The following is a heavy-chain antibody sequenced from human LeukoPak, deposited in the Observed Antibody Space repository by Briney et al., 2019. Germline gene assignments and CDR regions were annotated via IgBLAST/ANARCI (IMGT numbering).Heavy chain of an antibody. CDR3: AKEETVAATGTSDY. Sequence: GGSLRLSCAASGFTFSSSAMSWVRQAPGKGLEWVSAISNNGGYTYYADSVQSRFTMSRDNSKNTLSLQMNSLRAEDTAVYYCAKEETVAATGTSDYWGQGTLVTVSS. V-gene: IGHV3-23*01. CDR2: ISNNGGYT. J-gene: IGHJ4*02. D-gene: IGHD6-19*01. CDR1: GFTFSSSA.